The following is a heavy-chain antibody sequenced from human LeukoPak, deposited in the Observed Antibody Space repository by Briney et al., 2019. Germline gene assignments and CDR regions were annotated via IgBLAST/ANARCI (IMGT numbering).Heavy chain of an antibody. D-gene: IGHD2-2*01. J-gene: IGHJ4*02. Sequence: ASVKVSCKASGYTFTSYDFNWLRQATGQGPEWMGWMNPNSGATGYAQKFQGRVTMTRSASINTAYMELSNLRSDDTAVYYCARESRAGCSSTSCYPFYWGQGTLVTVSS. CDR3: ARESRAGCSSTSCYPFY. CDR2: MNPNSGAT. CDR1: GYTFTSYD. V-gene: IGHV1-8*01.